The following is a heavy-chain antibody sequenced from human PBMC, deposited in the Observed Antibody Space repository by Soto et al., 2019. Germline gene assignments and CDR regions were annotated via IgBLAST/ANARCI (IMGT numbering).Heavy chain of an antibody. D-gene: IGHD1-26*01. V-gene: IGHV3-33*01. CDR3: ARDGSIYYYYGMDV. Sequence: ESVGGVVQPGRSLRLSCAASGCTFSSYGMHWVRQAPGKGLEWVAVIWYDGSNKYYADSVKGRFTISRDNSKNTLYLQMNSLRAEDTAVYYCARDGSIYYYYGMDVWGQGTTVTVSS. J-gene: IGHJ6*02. CDR1: GCTFSSYG. CDR2: IWYDGSNK.